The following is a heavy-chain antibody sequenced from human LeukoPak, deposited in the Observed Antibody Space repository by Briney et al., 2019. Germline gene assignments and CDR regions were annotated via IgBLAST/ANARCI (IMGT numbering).Heavy chain of an antibody. J-gene: IGHJ6*03. V-gene: IGHV4-59*11. CDR2: IDHTGST. D-gene: IGHD3-22*01. CDR3: ARGVPDSSGYYGYYYYYMDV. Sequence: SETLSLTCSVSGDSISMHYWSWIRQPPGKGLEWIGYIDHTGSTNYNPSLNSRVTISRDTSKNHFSLELSSVTAADTAVYYCARGVPDSSGYYGYYYYYMDVWGKGTTVTVSS. CDR1: GDSISMHY.